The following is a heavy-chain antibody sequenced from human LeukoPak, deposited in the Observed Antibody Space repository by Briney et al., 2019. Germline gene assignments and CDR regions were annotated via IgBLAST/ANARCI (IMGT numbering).Heavy chain of an antibody. CDR1: GGSFGGYY. J-gene: IGHJ4*02. Sequence: SETLSLTCAVYGGSFGGYYWSWIHQPPGKGLEWIGEINHSGSTNYNPSLKSRVTISVDTSKNQFSLKLSSVTAADTAVYYCARAKDLFLWSYYFDYWGQGTLVTVSS. V-gene: IGHV4-34*01. CDR3: ARAKDLFLWSYYFDY. D-gene: IGHD2/OR15-2a*01. CDR2: INHSGST.